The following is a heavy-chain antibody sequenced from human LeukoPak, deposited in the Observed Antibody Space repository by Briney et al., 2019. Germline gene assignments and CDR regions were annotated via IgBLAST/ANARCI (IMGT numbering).Heavy chain of an antibody. CDR3: ARTRIYGFYDYVWGSYRYTGFDY. Sequence: PSQTLSLTCAVSDGSISSGGYSWSWIRQPPGKGLEWIGYISHSGTTSYNPSLQSRVTISVDTSKNQFSLKLSSVTAADTAVYYCARTRIYGFYDYVWGSYRYTGFDYWGQGTLVTVSS. CDR2: ISHSGTT. V-gene: IGHV4-30-2*01. CDR1: DGSISSGGYS. J-gene: IGHJ4*02. D-gene: IGHD3-16*02.